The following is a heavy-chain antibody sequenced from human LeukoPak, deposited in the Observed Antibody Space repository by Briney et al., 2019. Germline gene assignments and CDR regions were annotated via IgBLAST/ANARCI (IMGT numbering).Heavy chain of an antibody. CDR1: GFTFSSYG. Sequence: GGSLRLSCAASGFTFSSYGMSWVRQAPGKGLEWVAFIRYDGSNKYYADSVKGRFTISRDNSKNTLYLQMNSLRAEDTAVYYCAKDALYGDYVAFDIWGQGTMVTVSS. CDR3: AKDALYGDYVAFDI. D-gene: IGHD4-17*01. V-gene: IGHV3-30*02. J-gene: IGHJ3*02. CDR2: IRYDGSNK.